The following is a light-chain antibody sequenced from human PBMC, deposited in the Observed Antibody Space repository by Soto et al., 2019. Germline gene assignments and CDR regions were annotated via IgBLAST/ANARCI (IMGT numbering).Light chain of an antibody. CDR1: QSISSW. Sequence: DIQMTQSPSTLSASVGYRVSLTSRASQSISSWLAWYQQKPGKAPKLLIYDASSLESGVPSRFSGSGSGTEFTLTISSLQPDDSATYYCQQYNSYSWTFGQGTKVDI. V-gene: IGKV1-5*01. CDR2: DAS. CDR3: QQYNSYSWT. J-gene: IGKJ1*01.